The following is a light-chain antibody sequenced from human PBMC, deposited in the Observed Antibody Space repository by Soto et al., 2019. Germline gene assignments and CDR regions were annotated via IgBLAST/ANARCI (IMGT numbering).Light chain of an antibody. J-gene: IGKJ4*01. V-gene: IGKV1-5*03. CDR2: KAS. CDR1: QTISTW. Sequence: DIQMTQSPSTLSASVGDRVTVTCRASQTISTWLAWYQQKPGKAPRLLMYKASTVEDGVPSRFSGSGSGTEFNITISSLQPDDFATYYCQQYNTYPLTFGGGTKVDIK. CDR3: QQYNTYPLT.